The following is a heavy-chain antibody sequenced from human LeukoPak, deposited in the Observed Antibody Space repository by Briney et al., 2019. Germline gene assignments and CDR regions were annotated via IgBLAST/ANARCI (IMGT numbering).Heavy chain of an antibody. CDR3: ARGNTALGY. J-gene: IGHJ4*02. Sequence: PSETLSLTCTVSGGSISSYYWSWIRQPPGKGLEWIGYIYYSGSTNYNPSLKSRVTISVDTSKHQFSPKLSSVTTADTAVYYCARGNTALGYWGQGTLVTVSS. CDR1: GGSISSYY. V-gene: IGHV4-59*01. CDR2: IYYSGST. D-gene: IGHD2-2*02.